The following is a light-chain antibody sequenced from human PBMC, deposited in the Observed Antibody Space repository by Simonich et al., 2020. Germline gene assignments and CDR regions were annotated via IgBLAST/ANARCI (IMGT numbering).Light chain of an antibody. CDR2: DNT. J-gene: IGLJ2*01. V-gene: IGLV1-51*01. Sequence: QSVLTQPPSLSAAPGQKVTLSCSGSSSNLGNNYVSWYQPLPGTAPKLLLYDNTKRPSGSPDRVGGSKAGTSATLGITGLQTGDEADYYGGTWDSSLSAVVFGGGTKLTVL. CDR1: SSNLGNNY. CDR3: GTWDSSLSAVV.